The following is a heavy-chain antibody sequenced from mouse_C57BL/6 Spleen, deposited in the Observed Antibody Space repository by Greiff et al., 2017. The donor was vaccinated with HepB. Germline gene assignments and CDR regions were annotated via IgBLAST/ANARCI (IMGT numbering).Heavy chain of an antibody. CDR3: ARDDSSGRAMDY. J-gene: IGHJ4*01. CDR1: GFTFSDYY. Sequence: DVKLVESEGGLVQPGSSMKLSCTASGFTFSDYYMAWVRQVPEKGLEWVANINYDGSSTYYLDSLKSRFIISRDNAKNILYLQMSSLKSEDTATYYCARDDSSGRAMDYWGQGTSVTVSS. CDR2: INYDGSST. V-gene: IGHV5-16*01. D-gene: IGHD3-2*02.